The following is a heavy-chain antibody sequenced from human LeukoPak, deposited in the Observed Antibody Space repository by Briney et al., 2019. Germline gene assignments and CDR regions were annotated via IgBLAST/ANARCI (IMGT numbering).Heavy chain of an antibody. CDR1: GFTFRSHD. D-gene: IGHD3-9*01. V-gene: IGHV3-21*01. CDR3: ARDSVTVLTPDNWYFDL. J-gene: IGHJ2*01. Sequence: PGGSLRLSCVASGFTFRSHDMNWVRQAPGKGLEWVSSISSSSSYIYYGDSVKGRFTISRDNAKNSLYLQMNSLRAEDTAVYYCARDSVTVLTPDNWYFDLWGRGTLVTVSS. CDR2: ISSSSSYI.